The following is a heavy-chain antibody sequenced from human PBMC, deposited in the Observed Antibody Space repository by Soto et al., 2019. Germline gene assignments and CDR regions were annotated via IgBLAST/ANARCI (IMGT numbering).Heavy chain of an antibody. CDR3: ASTKGGQWPLFDY. V-gene: IGHV1-18*01. Sequence: GASVKVSCKASGYTFTSYGISWVRQAPGQGLEWMGWISAYNGNTNYAQKLQGRVTMTTDTSTSTANMELRSLRSDDTAVYYCASTKGGQWPLFDYWGQGTLVTVSS. CDR2: ISAYNGNT. CDR1: GYTFTSYG. J-gene: IGHJ4*02. D-gene: IGHD6-19*01.